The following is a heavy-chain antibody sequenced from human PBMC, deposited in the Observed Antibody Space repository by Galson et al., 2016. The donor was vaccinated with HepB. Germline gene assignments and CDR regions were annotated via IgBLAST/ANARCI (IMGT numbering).Heavy chain of an antibody. CDR1: VGSISSSNW. Sequence: ETLSLTCAVSVGSISSSNWWTWVRQPPGKGLEWIGEIYHSGTTHYNPSLESRVTISVDKSKNQFSLKLNSVTAADTAVYYCARNSGGSYLGWFDPWGQGTLVTVSS. CDR3: ARNSGGSYLGWFDP. CDR2: IYHSGTT. V-gene: IGHV4-4*02. D-gene: IGHD1-26*01. J-gene: IGHJ5*02.